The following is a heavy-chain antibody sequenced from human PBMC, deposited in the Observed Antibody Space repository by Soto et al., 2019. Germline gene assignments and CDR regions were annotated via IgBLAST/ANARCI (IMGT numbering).Heavy chain of an antibody. J-gene: IGHJ6*02. CDR2: IYYSGST. V-gene: IGHV4-39*01. CDR3: ARLSFGGTRPTRRPDYGMDV. CDR1: GGSISSSSYY. D-gene: IGHD3-10*01. Sequence: QLQLQESGPGLVKPSETRSLTCTVSGGSISSSSYYWGWIRQPPGKGLEWIGSIYYSGSTYYNPSLKSRVTISVDTSKNQFSRKLSSVTAADTAVYYCARLSFGGTRPTRRPDYGMDVWGQGTTVTVSS.